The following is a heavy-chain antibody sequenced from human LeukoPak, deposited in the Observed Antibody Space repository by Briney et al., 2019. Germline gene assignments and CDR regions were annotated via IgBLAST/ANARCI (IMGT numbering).Heavy chain of an antibody. V-gene: IGHV4-38-2*01. CDR3: ARVWRRYQLPENLGYFDY. CDR1: GYSISSGYY. J-gene: IGHJ4*02. CDR2: IYHSGST. Sequence: SETLSLTCAVSGYSISSGYYWGWIRQPPGKGLEWIGSIYHSGSTYYNPSLKSRVTISVDTSKNQFSLKLSSVTAADTAVYYCARVWRRYQLPENLGYFDYWGQGTLVTVSS. D-gene: IGHD2-2*01.